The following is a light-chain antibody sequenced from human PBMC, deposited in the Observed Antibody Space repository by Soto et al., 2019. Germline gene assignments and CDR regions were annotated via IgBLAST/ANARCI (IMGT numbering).Light chain of an antibody. CDR3: TSFTSSSTHV. V-gene: IGLV2-14*01. CDR2: EVS. J-gene: IGLJ1*01. CDR1: SGDVDAFDY. Sequence: QSALTQPASVSGSPGQSITISCTGTSGDVDAFDYVSWYQQHPGKAPKLMIFEVSDGPSGVSDRFSGSKSGSTASRTISGLQADDEADYFCTSFTSSSTHVFGSWTKVT.